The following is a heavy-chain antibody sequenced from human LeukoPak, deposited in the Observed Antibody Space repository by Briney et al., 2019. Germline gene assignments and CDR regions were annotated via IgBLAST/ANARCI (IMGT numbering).Heavy chain of an antibody. CDR3: AREIIPTPDTFDI. J-gene: IGHJ3*02. V-gene: IGHV3-48*03. D-gene: IGHD2-15*01. CDR2: IGGSGSPT. CDR1: GFNFGSHE. Sequence: PGGSLRLSCVVSGFNFGSHEMSWVRHAPGKGLEWVSYIGGSGSPTHYADSVKGRFTVSRDNAKNSLYLQLNNLRAEDTAVYYCAREIIPTPDTFDIWGQGTVVTVSS.